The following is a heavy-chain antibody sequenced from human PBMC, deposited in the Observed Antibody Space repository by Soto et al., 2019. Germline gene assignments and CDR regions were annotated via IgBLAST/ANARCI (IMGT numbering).Heavy chain of an antibody. CDR2: ISYDGSNK. V-gene: IGHV3-30-3*01. D-gene: IGHD6-13*01. CDR1: GFTFSSYA. J-gene: IGHJ6*02. Sequence: GSLRLSCAASGFTFSSYAMHWVRQAPGKGLEWVAVISYDGSNKYYADSVKGRFTISRDNSKNTLYLQMNSLRAEDTAVYYCARDQVSSSRYYYGMDVWGQGTTVTVSS. CDR3: ARDQVSSSRYYYGMDV.